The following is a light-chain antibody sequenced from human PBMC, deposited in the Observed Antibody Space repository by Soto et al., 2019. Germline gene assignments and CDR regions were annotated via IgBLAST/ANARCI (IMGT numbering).Light chain of an antibody. Sequence: DIQMTQSPSSLSASVGDRVTITCQASQDINNYLNWYQQKPGKAPELLIYDASNLQTGVPTRVSGSGSGKHFTFTISSLQPEDIATYFCQQYDFLVTFGQGTRLEIQ. J-gene: IGKJ5*01. CDR3: QQYDFLVT. CDR1: QDINNY. V-gene: IGKV1-33*01. CDR2: DAS.